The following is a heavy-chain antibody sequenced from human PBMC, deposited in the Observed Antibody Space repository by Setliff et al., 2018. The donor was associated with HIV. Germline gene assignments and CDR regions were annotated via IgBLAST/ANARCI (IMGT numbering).Heavy chain of an antibody. D-gene: IGHD1-26*01. V-gene: IGHV1-69*10. CDR2: TIPVVGIP. CDR3: AREVSVGATFFDL. CDR1: GGTFSTYG. J-gene: IGHJ4*02. Sequence: SVKVSCKASGGTFSTYGITWVRQAPGQGLEWMGGTIPVVGIPTYAQKFQGRVTIIADKSTSTAYMELSSLGSEDTAVYYCAREVSVGATFFDLWGPGTPVTVSS.